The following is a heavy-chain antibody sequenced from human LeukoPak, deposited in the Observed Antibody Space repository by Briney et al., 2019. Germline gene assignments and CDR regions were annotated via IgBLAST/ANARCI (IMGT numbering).Heavy chain of an antibody. V-gene: IGHV4-59*08. CDR2: IYYSGST. D-gene: IGHD6-13*01. Sequence: PSETLSLTCTVSGGSISSYYWSWIRQPPGKGLEWIGYIYYSGSTNYNPSLKSRVTISVDTSKNQFSLKLSSVTAADTAVYYCARAAAAGTRYNWFDPWGQGNLVTVSS. CDR3: ARAAAAGTRYNWFDP. CDR1: GGSISSYY. J-gene: IGHJ5*02.